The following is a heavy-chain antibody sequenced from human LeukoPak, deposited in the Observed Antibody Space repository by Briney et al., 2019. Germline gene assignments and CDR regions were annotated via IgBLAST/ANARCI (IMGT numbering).Heavy chain of an antibody. V-gene: IGHV4-30-2*01. CDR1: GGSISSGGYY. D-gene: IGHD2-21*02. Sequence: SETLSLTCTVSGGSISSGGYYWSWMRQPPGKGLEWIGYIYHSGSTYYNPSLKSRVTISVDRSKNQFSLKLSSVTAADTAVYYCARSYCGGDCYSGYYYYGMDVWGQGTTVTVSS. CDR3: ARSYCGGDCYSGYYYYGMDV. CDR2: IYHSGST. J-gene: IGHJ6*02.